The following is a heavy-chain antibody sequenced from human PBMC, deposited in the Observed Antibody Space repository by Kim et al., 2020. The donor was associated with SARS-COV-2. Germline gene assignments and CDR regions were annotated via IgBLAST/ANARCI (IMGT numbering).Heavy chain of an antibody. CDR3: AKGEAVTTRLPFDY. J-gene: IGHJ4*02. Sequence: GGSLRLSCAASGFTFRSYGMDWVRQAPGKGLEWVAVISYDGSNKYYADSVRGRFTISRDNSKNTLYLQMNSLRAEDTALYYCAKGEAVTTRLPFDYWGQGTLVTVSS. V-gene: IGHV3-30*18. D-gene: IGHD4-17*01. CDR2: ISYDGSNK. CDR1: GFTFRSYG.